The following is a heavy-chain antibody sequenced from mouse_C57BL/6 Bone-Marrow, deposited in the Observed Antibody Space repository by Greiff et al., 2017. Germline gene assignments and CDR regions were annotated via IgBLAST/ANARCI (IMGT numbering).Heavy chain of an antibody. Sequence: LVESGAELARPGASVKLSCTASGYTFTSYGISWVEQSTEQGLEWIGELYPRSGNTYYKEKFKGKGTLTADKSSSTAYMELRSLTSEDSAVYFSARCGNWCFDYWGQGTTLTVSS. J-gene: IGHJ2*01. CDR2: LYPRSGNT. D-gene: IGHD4-1*01. CDR1: GYTFTSYG. CDR3: ARCGNWCFDY. V-gene: IGHV1-81*01.